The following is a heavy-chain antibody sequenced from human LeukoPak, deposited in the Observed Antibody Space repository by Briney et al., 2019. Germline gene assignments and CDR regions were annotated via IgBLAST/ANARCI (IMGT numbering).Heavy chain of an antibody. J-gene: IGHJ4*02. D-gene: IGHD3-22*01. CDR3: ARESAMIVALDY. Sequence: SETLSLTCAVYGGSFSGYYWSWIRQSPGKGLEWIGEINHSGSTNYNPSLKSRVTMSVDTSKNQFSLKLSSVTAADTAVYYCARESAMIVALDYWGQGTLVTVSS. CDR1: GGSFSGYY. V-gene: IGHV4-34*01. CDR2: INHSGST.